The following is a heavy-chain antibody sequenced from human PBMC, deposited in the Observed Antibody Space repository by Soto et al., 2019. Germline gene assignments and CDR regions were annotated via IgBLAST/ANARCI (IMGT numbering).Heavy chain of an antibody. V-gene: IGHV2-5*01. J-gene: IGHJ6*02. Sequence: GSGPTLVNPTQTLTLTCTFSGFSLSTSGVGVGWIRQPPGKALEWLALIYWNDDKRYSPSLKSRLTITKDTSKNQVVLTMTNMDPVDTATYYCAHGLEENNYDFWSGYLYYYYGMDVWGQGTTVTVSS. CDR2: IYWNDDK. CDR1: GFSLSTSGVG. CDR3: AHGLEENNYDFWSGYLYYYYGMDV. D-gene: IGHD3-3*01.